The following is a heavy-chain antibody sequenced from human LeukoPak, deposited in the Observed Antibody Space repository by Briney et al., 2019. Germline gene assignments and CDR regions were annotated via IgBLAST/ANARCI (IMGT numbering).Heavy chain of an antibody. CDR3: AHSITMVRGVKGDAFDI. V-gene: IGHV2-5*02. CDR2: IYWDDDK. Sequence: SGPTLVNPTQTLTLTCTFSGFSLSTSGVGVGWIRQPPGKALEWLALIYWDDDKRYSPSLKSRLTITKDTSKNQVVLTMTNMDPVDAATYYCAHSITMVRGVKGDAFDIWGQGTMVTVSS. J-gene: IGHJ3*02. CDR1: GFSLSTSGVG. D-gene: IGHD3-10*01.